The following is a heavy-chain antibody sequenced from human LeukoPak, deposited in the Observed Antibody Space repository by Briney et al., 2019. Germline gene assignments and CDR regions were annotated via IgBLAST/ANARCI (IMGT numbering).Heavy chain of an antibody. J-gene: IGHJ4*02. CDR1: GFTFSSYW. CDR3: ARGCTSSSCYDY. D-gene: IGHD2-2*01. Sequence: GGSLRLSCAASGFTFSSYWMNWVRQAPGKGLEWVSYISSSGSTIYYADSVKGRFTISRDNSKNSLYLQMNSLRVEDTAVYYCARGCTSSSCYDYWGQGTLVTVSS. CDR2: ISSSGSTI. V-gene: IGHV3-48*04.